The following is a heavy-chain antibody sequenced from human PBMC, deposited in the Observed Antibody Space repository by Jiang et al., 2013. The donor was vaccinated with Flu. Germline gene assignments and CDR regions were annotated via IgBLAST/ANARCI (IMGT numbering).Heavy chain of an antibody. J-gene: IGHJ4*02. CDR3: ARAKRFHSSGYDY. V-gene: IGHV3-7*01. CDR1: SSYW. Sequence: SSYWMSWVRQAPGKGLEWVANIKQDGSEKYYVDSVKGRFTISRDNAKNSLYLQMNSLRAEDTAVYYCARAKRFHSSGYDYWGQGTLVTVSS. CDR2: IKQDGSEK. D-gene: IGHD6-19*01.